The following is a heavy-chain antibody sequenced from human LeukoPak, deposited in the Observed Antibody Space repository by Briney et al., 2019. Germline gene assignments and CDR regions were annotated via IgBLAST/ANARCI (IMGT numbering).Heavy chain of an antibody. D-gene: IGHD7-27*01. J-gene: IGHJ4*02. Sequence: PSETLSLTCTVSGGSIGSYYWSWIRQPPGKGLEWIGYIYYSGRTNYNPSLKSRVTISVDTSKNQFSLKLSSVTAADTAVYYCARVFNWGDFDYWGQGTVVTVSS. CDR3: ARVFNWGDFDY. V-gene: IGHV4-59*01. CDR1: GGSIGSYY. CDR2: IYYSGRT.